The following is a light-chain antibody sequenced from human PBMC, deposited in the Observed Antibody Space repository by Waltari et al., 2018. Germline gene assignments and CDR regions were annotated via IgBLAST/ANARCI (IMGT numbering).Light chain of an antibody. CDR2: DVT. Sequence: QSALTQPASVSGSPGQSITITCTGTSGDVGRYNYVSWFQQHPGKAPKLMIYDVTKPPPGISDRVSVSKSGNTASLTISWLQADDEADYYCSSYTSDTTLIFGGGTELTVL. CDR3: SSYTSDTTLI. CDR1: SGDVGRYNY. V-gene: IGLV2-14*01. J-gene: IGLJ2*01.